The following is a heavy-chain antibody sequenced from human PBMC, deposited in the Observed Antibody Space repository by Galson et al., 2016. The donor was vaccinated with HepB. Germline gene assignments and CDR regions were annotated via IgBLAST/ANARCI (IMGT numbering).Heavy chain of an antibody. V-gene: IGHV4-39*01. D-gene: IGHD1-26*01. Sequence: ETLSLTCTVSGGSISGTDYYWGWIRQPPGKGLEWIGSYYYSGSTYYKPSLKSRVTISVDMSKNQFSLKVNSVTAADTAVYYCASGRPKYTGRDNWFDPWGQGTLFTVSS. J-gene: IGHJ5*02. CDR2: YYYSGST. CDR3: ASGRPKYTGRDNWFDP. CDR1: GGSISGTDYY.